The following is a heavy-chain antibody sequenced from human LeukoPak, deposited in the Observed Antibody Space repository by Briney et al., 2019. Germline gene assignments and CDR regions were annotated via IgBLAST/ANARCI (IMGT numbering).Heavy chain of an antibody. CDR1: GFTFSSHG. Sequence: GGSLRLSCAASGFTFSSHGMSWVRQAPGKGLEWVSSISSSSSYIYYADSVKGRFTISRDNAKNSLYLQMNSLRAEDTAVYYCARDRNWFGELWRYYYYYMDVWGKGTTVTVSS. CDR2: ISSSSSYI. J-gene: IGHJ6*03. D-gene: IGHD3-10*01. V-gene: IGHV3-21*01. CDR3: ARDRNWFGELWRYYYYYMDV.